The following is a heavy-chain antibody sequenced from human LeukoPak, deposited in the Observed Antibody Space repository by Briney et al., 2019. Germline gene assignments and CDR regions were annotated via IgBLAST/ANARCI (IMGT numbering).Heavy chain of an antibody. J-gene: IGHJ4*02. CDR3: SRESGPFSPFGF. D-gene: IGHD1-26*01. V-gene: IGHV4-4*02. CDR1: GGSISGTNW. CDR2: ISLRGLT. Sequence: SETLSVTFGVSGGSISGTNWGSWVRQPPGQGLEWIGEISLRGLTNYNPSLRSRFTMSLDESKNQVSLNLTSVTAADTAVYYCSRESGPFSPFGFWGQETVVSVHS.